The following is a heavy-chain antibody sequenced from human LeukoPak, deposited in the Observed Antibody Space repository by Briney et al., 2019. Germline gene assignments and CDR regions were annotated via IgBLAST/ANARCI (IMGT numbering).Heavy chain of an antibody. CDR2: ISAYNGNT. V-gene: IGHV1-18*01. CDR1: GYTFTSYG. D-gene: IGHD3-10*01. J-gene: IGHJ4*02. Sequence: GASVKVSCKASGYTFTSYGISWVRQAPGQGLEWMGWISAYNGNTNYAQKLQGRVTMTTDTSTSTAYMELRSLRSDDTAVYYCARAGRRGVITQTRTTSFDYWGQGTLVTVSS. CDR3: ARAGRRGVITQTRTTSFDY.